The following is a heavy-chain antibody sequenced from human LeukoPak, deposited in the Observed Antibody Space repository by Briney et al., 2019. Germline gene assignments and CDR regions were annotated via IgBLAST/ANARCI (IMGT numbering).Heavy chain of an antibody. CDR2: ISYDGSNK. Sequence: PGRSLRLSCAASGFTFSNYAMHWVRQAPGKGLEWVAVISYDGSNKYYADSVKGRFTISRDNSKNTLYLQMNSLRAEDTAFYYCARKNPLGYYYGMDVWGQGTTVTVSS. CDR1: GFTFSNYA. CDR3: ARKNPLGYYYGMDV. J-gene: IGHJ6*02. V-gene: IGHV3-30-3*01.